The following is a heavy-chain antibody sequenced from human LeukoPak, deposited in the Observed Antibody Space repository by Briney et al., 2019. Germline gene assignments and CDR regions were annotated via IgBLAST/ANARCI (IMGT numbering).Heavy chain of an antibody. V-gene: IGHV3-48*03. Sequence: GGSLRLSCAASGFTFSSFEMNWVRQTPGKGLEWLSYISSGGATTHYADSVKGRFAISRDNAKNSLYLQMNSLRAEDTAVYFCARDAIVDERFDPWGQGTLVTVSS. CDR1: GFTFSSFE. CDR3: ARDAIVDERFDP. D-gene: IGHD2-21*01. CDR2: ISSGGATT. J-gene: IGHJ5*02.